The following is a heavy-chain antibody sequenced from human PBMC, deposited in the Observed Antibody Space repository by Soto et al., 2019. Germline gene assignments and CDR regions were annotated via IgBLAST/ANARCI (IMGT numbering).Heavy chain of an antibody. Sequence: EVQLVESAGGLVQPGGSLRLSCVASGFSFNKPWMNWVRQAPGEGLEWGGRIKTTAGGGETDYAAPVQGRFAISIDYSKNALYLHMNRLRTEDTPIYYCTTGSVGGIWGQGTTVTVSS. CDR3: TTGSVGGI. V-gene: IGHV3-15*07. J-gene: IGHJ6*02. CDR1: GFSFNKPW. D-gene: IGHD2-15*01. CDR2: IKTTAGGGET.